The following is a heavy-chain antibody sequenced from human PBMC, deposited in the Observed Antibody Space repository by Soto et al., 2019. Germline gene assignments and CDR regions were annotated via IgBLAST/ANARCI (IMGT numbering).Heavy chain of an antibody. CDR2: ISGSGGYT. J-gene: IGHJ4*02. D-gene: IGHD3-10*01. V-gene: IGHV3-23*01. CDR1: GLTFSSYA. CDR3: AKRFRGVLLNPEVD. Sequence: EVQLLESGGDLVQPGGSLRLSCVASGLTFSSYAMSWVRQAPGKGLEWVSVISGSGGYTDYADSVKGRFTISRDNSKNTLDLQMTSLRAEDTALYYCAKRFRGVLLNPEVDWGQGTLVTVSS.